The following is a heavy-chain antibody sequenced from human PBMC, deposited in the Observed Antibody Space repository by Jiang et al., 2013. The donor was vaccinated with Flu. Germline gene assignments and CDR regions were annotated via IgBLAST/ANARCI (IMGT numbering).Heavy chain of an antibody. CDR3: ARHNGPTAHQRALPGNIWFDP. V-gene: IGHV5-51*01. Sequence: GAEVKKPGESLKISCKASGYIFINYWIAWVRQMPGKGLEWMGIIYPGDSDIRYSPSFQGRVTISADKSISTAYLQWSSLKASDTAIYYCARHNGPTAHQRALPGNIWFDPWGQGTLVTVSS. CDR1: GYIFINYW. J-gene: IGHJ5*02. D-gene: IGHD1-1*01. CDR2: IYPGDSDI.